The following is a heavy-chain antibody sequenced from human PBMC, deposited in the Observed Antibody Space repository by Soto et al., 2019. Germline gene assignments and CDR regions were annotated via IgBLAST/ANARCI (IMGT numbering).Heavy chain of an antibody. J-gene: IGHJ6*02. D-gene: IGHD2-2*01. CDR1: GGTFSSYA. CDR2: CIAIFGTA. V-gene: IGHV1-69*01. Sequence: QVQLVQSGAEVKKPGSSVKVSCKASGGTFSSYAISWVRQSPGQGLEWMGECIAIFGTANYSQKFQGRVTITADDSTSTAYMELSSLRSEDTAVYYCARGKSAARDYYYGMDVWGHGTTVTVSS. CDR3: ARGKSAARDYYYGMDV.